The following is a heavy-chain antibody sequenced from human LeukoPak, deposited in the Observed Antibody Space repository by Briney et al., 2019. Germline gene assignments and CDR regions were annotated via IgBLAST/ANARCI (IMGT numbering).Heavy chain of an antibody. CDR2: IRSRRDNYAT. CDR1: GFSLSDSH. CDR3: SRQTVSCHDF. V-gene: IGHV3-73*01. J-gene: IGHJ4*02. D-gene: IGHD2-2*01. Sequence: GGSLRLSCAASGFSLSDSHMHWVRQASGKGLEWVGHIRSRRDNYATAYGVSVQGRFTISRDDSNNMAYLQMNSLTADDTAVHYCSRQTVSCHDFWGQGTLVTVSS.